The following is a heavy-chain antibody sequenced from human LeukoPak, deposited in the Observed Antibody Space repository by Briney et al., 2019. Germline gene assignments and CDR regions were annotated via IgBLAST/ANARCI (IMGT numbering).Heavy chain of an antibody. CDR1: GGSFSNY. CDR2: INRRGST. V-gene: IGHV4-34*01. J-gene: IGHJ3*02. CDR3: ARVTAAGGTDDAFDI. D-gene: IGHD6-13*01. Sequence: SETLSLTCAVYGGSFSNYWSWIRHPPGKGLEWIGEINRRGSTNYNPSLKSRVTISVDTSKNQFSLNLNSLTAADTAVYYCARVTAAGGTDDAFDIWGQGTMVSVS.